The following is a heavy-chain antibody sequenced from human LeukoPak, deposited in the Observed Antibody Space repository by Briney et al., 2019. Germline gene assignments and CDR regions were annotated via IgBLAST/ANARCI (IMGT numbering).Heavy chain of an antibody. Sequence: GGSPRLSCAASGFTFSSYAMSWVRQAPGKGLEWVSAISGSGGSTYYADSVRGRFTISRDNSKNTLYLQMNSLRAEDTAVYYCAKAPHYASSGYTYFYYWGQGTLVTVSS. J-gene: IGHJ4*02. CDR2: ISGSGGST. V-gene: IGHV3-23*01. D-gene: IGHD3-22*01. CDR3: AKAPHYASSGYTYFYY. CDR1: GFTFSSYA.